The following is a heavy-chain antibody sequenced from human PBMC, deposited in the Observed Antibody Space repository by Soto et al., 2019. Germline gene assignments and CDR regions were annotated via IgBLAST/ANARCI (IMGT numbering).Heavy chain of an antibody. D-gene: IGHD4-17*01. Sequence: SETLSLTCAVYNRSFNTFYWSWIRQPPGKGLEWIGEIYDIGATNYNPSLKSRVTISVDTPKKQFSLRLSSVTAADTAVYYCASVLPYGGKPNDYWGQGTLVTVSS. CDR2: IYDIGAT. V-gene: IGHV4-34*01. J-gene: IGHJ4*02. CDR3: ASVLPYGGKPNDY. CDR1: NRSFNTFY.